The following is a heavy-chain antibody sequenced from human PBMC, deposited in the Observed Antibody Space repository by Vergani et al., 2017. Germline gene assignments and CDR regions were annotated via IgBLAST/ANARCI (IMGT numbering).Heavy chain of an antibody. Sequence: QVQLVASGGGLVRPGGSLRLSCAASGFIFSDYYMTWIRQTPGKGLEWLVHISDGGETKMYAESLMGRFTVSRDNTKNSLYLQMNSLRAEDTAVYYCASGLFGYYGMDVWGQGTTVTVSS. D-gene: IGHD3-10*01. V-gene: IGHV3-11*04. CDR3: ASGLFGYYGMDV. J-gene: IGHJ6*02. CDR1: GFIFSDYY. CDR2: ISDGGETK.